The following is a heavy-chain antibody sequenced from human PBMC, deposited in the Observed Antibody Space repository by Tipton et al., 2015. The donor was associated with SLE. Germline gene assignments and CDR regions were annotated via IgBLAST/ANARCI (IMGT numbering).Heavy chain of an antibody. CDR2: IKSKTDGGTT. Sequence: SLRLSCAASGFTFSNAWMSWVRQAPGKGLEWVGRIKSKTDGGTTDYAAPVKGRFTISRDNAKNSLYLQMNSLRAEDTAVYYCARASSGASYAFDIWGQGTMVTVFS. CDR3: ARASSGASYAFDI. J-gene: IGHJ3*02. V-gene: IGHV3-15*01. CDR1: GFTFSNAW. D-gene: IGHD3-10*01.